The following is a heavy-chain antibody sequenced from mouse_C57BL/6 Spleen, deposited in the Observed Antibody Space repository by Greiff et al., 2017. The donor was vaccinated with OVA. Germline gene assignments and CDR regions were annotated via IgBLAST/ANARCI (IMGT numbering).Heavy chain of an antibody. CDR3: QIDSRANYFDY. Sequence: QVQLQQSGAELVRPGASVTLSCKASGYTFTDYEMHWVKQTPVHGLEWIGAIDPETGGTAYNQKFKGKAILTADKSSSTAYMELRSLTSEDSAVYYCQIDSRANYFDYWGQGTTLTVSS. V-gene: IGHV1-15*01. CDR1: GYTFTDYE. J-gene: IGHJ2*01. CDR2: IDPETGGT. D-gene: IGHD3-2*01.